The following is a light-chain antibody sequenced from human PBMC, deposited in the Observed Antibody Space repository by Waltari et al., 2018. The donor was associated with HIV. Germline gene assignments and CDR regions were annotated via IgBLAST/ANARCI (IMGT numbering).Light chain of an antibody. CDR2: GNS. CDR1: SSNIGAGYD. CDR3: CSFAINKFI. Sequence: QSVLTQPPSVSGAPGQRVTISCTGSSSNIGAGYDVHWYQQLPGTAPKLLIYGNSNRPSGVPDRFSGSKSGTSASLTISGLQAEDEADYYCCSFAINKFIFGSGTKVVVL. J-gene: IGLJ1*01. V-gene: IGLV1-40*01.